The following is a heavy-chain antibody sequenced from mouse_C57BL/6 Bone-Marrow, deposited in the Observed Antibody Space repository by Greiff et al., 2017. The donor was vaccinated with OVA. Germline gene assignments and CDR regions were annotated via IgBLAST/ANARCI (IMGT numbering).Heavy chain of an antibody. Sequence: EVKLVESGGGLVQPGGSLSLSCAASGFTFTDYYMSWVRQPPGKALEWLGFIRNKANGYTTEYSASVKGRFTISRDNSQSILYLQMNALRAEDSATYYCARFGDGYSFDYWGQGTTLTVSS. V-gene: IGHV7-3*01. CDR1: GFTFTDYY. CDR3: ARFGDGYSFDY. CDR2: IRNKANGYTT. D-gene: IGHD2-3*01. J-gene: IGHJ2*01.